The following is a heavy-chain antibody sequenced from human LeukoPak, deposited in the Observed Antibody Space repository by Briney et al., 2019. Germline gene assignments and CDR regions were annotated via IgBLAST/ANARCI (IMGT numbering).Heavy chain of an antibody. CDR2: INPSSGGT. D-gene: IGHD5-12*01. Sequence: GASVKVSCKASGYTFTGYYMHWVRQAPGQGLEWMGWINPSSGGTNYAQKFQGRVTMTRDTSISTAYMELSRLRSDDTAVYYCARDGVFSGYDSIHFDYWGQGTLVTVSS. V-gene: IGHV1-2*02. J-gene: IGHJ4*02. CDR1: GYTFTGYY. CDR3: ARDGVFSGYDSIHFDY.